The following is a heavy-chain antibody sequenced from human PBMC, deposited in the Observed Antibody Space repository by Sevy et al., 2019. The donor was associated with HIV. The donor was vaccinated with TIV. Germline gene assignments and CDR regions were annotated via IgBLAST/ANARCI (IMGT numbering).Heavy chain of an antibody. CDR3: ATTKDYYDSSGCPFDY. D-gene: IGHD3-22*01. CDR2: FDPEDGET. V-gene: IGHV1-24*01. CDR1: GYTLTELS. Sequence: ASVKVSCKVSGYTLTELSMHWVRQAPGKGLEWMGSFDPEDGETIYAQKFQGRVTMTEDTSAATAYMELRSLRSEDTAVYFCATTKDYYDSSGCPFDYWGQGTLVTDSS. J-gene: IGHJ4*02.